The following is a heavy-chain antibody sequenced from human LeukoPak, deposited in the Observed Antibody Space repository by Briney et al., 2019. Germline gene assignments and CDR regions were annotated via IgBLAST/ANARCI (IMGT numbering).Heavy chain of an antibody. CDR3: ARSGSRHIVVVVAAYFDY. Sequence: GASLRLSCAASGFIFSSYNMNWVRQAPGKGLEWVSSISSSISYIYYADSVKGRFTISRDNAKNSLYLQMNSLRAEDTAVYYCARSGSRHIVVVVAAYFDYWGQGTLVTVSS. V-gene: IGHV3-21*01. CDR1: GFIFSSYN. CDR2: ISSSISYI. J-gene: IGHJ4*02. D-gene: IGHD2-15*01.